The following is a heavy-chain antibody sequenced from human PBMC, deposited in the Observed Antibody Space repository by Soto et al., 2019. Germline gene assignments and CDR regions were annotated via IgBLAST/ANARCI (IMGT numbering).Heavy chain of an antibody. J-gene: IGHJ5*02. D-gene: IGHD2-15*01. V-gene: IGHV1-69*01. Sequence: QVQLVQSGAEVKKPGSSVKVSCKASGGTFSSYAISWVRQAPGQGLEWMGGIIPIFGTANYAQKFQGRVTITADESTSTAYMELSSLRSEDTAVYYCARAVVAATPSLFHNWFDPWGQGTLVTVSS. CDR2: IIPIFGTA. CDR3: ARAVVAATPSLFHNWFDP. CDR1: GGTFSSYA.